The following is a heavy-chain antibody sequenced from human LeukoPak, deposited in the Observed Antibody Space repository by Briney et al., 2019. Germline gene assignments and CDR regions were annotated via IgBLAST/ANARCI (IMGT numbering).Heavy chain of an antibody. Sequence: ASVTVSCKASGYTFTSYGISWVRQASGQGLEWMGWISAYNGNTNYAQKLQGRVTMTTDTSTSTAYMELRSLRSDDTAVYYCARDPDRLGSQYWGQGTLVTVSS. CDR2: ISAYNGNT. CDR3: ARDPDRLGSQY. CDR1: GYTFTSYG. D-gene: IGHD3-10*02. J-gene: IGHJ4*02. V-gene: IGHV1-18*01.